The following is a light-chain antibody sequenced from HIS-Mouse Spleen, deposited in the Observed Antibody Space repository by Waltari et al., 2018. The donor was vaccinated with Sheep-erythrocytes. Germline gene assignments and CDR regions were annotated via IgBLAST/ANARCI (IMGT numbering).Light chain of an antibody. CDR1: SSDVGGCNY. V-gene: IGLV2-11*01. J-gene: IGLJ1*01. Sequence: QSALTQPRSLSGSPGQAVTISCTVTSSDVGGCNYVSWYQQHPGKAPKLMIYDVSKRPSGVPDRFSGSKSGNTASLTISGLQAEDEADYYCCSYAGSYNHVFATGTKVTVL. CDR3: CSYAGSYNHV. CDR2: DVS.